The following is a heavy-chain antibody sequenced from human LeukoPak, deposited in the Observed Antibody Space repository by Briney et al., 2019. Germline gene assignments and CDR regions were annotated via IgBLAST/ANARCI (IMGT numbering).Heavy chain of an antibody. Sequence: GGSLRLSCAASGFTFSIYWMQWVRQAPGKGLVWVSRVNGDGTTTNYADAVKGRFTIYRDNAKNTLYLQMNSLRAEDTAVYYCARGYSSSSEGDYFHYWGQGTLVTVSS. J-gene: IGHJ4*02. V-gene: IGHV3-74*01. D-gene: IGHD6-6*01. CDR3: ARGYSSSSEGDYFHY. CDR1: GFTFSIYW. CDR2: VNGDGTTT.